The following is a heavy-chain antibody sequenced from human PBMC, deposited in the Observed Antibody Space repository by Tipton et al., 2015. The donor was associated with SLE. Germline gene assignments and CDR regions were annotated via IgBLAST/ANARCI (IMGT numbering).Heavy chain of an antibody. CDR3: ARDGLLWFGEEV. Sequence: GSLRLSCAASGFTFSSYEMNWVRQAPGKGLVWVSYISSGGSTIYYADSVKGRFTISRDNAKNSLYLQMNSLRAEDTAGYYCARDGLLWFGEEVWGKGTTVTVT. CDR1: GFTFSSYE. CDR2: ISSGGSTI. J-gene: IGHJ6*03. V-gene: IGHV3-48*03. D-gene: IGHD3-10*01.